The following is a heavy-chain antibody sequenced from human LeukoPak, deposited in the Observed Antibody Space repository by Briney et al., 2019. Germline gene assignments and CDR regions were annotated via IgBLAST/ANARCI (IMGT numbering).Heavy chain of an antibody. CDR1: GFTFSSYA. V-gene: IGHV3-23*01. D-gene: IGHD1-20*01. J-gene: IGHJ4*02. CDR3: ARAHGTLTGTGFDY. Sequence: PGGSLILSCAASGFTFSSYAMSWVRQAPGKGLEWVSAISGSGGSTYYADSVKGRFTISRDNSKNTLYLQMNSLRAEDTAVYYCARAHGTLTGTGFDYWGQGTLVTVSS. CDR2: ISGSGGST.